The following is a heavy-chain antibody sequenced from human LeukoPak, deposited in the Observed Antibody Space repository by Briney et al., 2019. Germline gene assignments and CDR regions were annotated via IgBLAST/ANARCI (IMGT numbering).Heavy chain of an antibody. J-gene: IGHJ3*02. CDR3: ARDWRYSYGSRENAFDI. V-gene: IGHV4-39*07. CDR2: IYYSGST. Sequence: KSSETQSLTCTVSGGSISSSSYYWGWIRQPPGKGLEWIGSIYYSGSTYYNPSLKSRVTISVDTSKNQFSLKLSSVTAADTAVYYCARDWRYSYGSRENAFDIWGQGTMVTVSS. D-gene: IGHD5-18*01. CDR1: GGSISSSSYY.